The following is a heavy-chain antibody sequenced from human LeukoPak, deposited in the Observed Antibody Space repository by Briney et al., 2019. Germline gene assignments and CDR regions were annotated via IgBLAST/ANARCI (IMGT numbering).Heavy chain of an antibody. Sequence: GGSLRLSCAASGVTFSSYGMHWVRQAPGKGLEGVAVISYDGSNKYYADSVKGRFTISRDNSKNTLYLQMNSLRAEDTAVYYCAKDVLRFLEWLLSLGMDVWGQGTTVTVSS. D-gene: IGHD3-3*01. V-gene: IGHV3-30*18. CDR3: AKDVLRFLEWLLSLGMDV. CDR1: GVTFSSYG. CDR2: ISYDGSNK. J-gene: IGHJ6*02.